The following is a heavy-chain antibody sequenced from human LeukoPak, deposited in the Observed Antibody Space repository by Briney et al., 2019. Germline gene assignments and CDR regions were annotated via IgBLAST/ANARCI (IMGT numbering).Heavy chain of an antibody. V-gene: IGHV3-7*01. CDR3: ARARYSSSPLALRFFDY. CDR1: GCTFSAYW. Sequence: GGSLRLSCAASGCTFSAYWMSWVRQAPGKGLEWVANIKQDGSEKYYVDSVKGRFTISRDNAKNSLYLQMNSLRAEDTAVYYCARARYSSSPLALRFFDYWGQGTLVTVSS. J-gene: IGHJ4*02. D-gene: IGHD6-6*01. CDR2: IKQDGSEK.